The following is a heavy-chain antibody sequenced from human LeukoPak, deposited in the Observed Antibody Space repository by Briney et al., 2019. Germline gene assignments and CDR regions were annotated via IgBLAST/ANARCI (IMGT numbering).Heavy chain of an antibody. CDR1: GFTFSTYS. J-gene: IGHJ4*02. V-gene: IGHV3-21*05. Sequence: GGSLRLSCAASGFTFSTYSMNWVRQAPGKGLEWVSYISSTSSYTNYADSVKGRFTISRDNAKNSLHLQMNSLRAEDTAVYYCARSYGWLPGGMWGQGTLVTVSS. D-gene: IGHD5-12*01. CDR2: ISSTSSYT. CDR3: ARSYGWLPGGM.